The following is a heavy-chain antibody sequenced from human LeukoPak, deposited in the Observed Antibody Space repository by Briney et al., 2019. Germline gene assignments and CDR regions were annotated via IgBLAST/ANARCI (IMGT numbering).Heavy chain of an antibody. J-gene: IGHJ3*02. CDR2: INHSGST. CDR3: AREAVGGAFDI. V-gene: IGHV4-34*01. Sequence: SETLSLTCAVYGGSFSGYYWSWIRQPPGKGLEWIGEINHSGSTNYNPSLKSRVTISVDTSKNQFSLKLSSVTAADTAVYYCAREAVGGAFDIWGQGTMVTVSS. D-gene: IGHD3-10*01. CDR1: GGSFSGYY.